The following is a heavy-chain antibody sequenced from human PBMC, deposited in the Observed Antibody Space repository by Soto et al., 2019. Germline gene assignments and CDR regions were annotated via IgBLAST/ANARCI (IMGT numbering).Heavy chain of an antibody. Sequence: PSETLSLTCDVYGGSFNAYHWSWSRQPPGKGLEWIGEISHSGSTDYNPSLKSRITISVDTSKNQFSLRVTSVTAADTAVYYCARGGDDYDYGVDVWGQGTTVTVSS. D-gene: IGHD3-16*01. CDR3: ARGGDDYDYGVDV. V-gene: IGHV4-34*01. CDR1: GGSFNAYH. J-gene: IGHJ6*02. CDR2: ISHSGST.